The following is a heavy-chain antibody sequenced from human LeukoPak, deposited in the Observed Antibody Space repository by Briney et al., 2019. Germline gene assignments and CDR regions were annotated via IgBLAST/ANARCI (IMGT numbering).Heavy chain of an antibody. CDR3: ASGYSSSWYGYYYYMDV. V-gene: IGHV1-69*04. CDR2: IIPILGIA. Sequence: GASVKVSCKASGGTFSSYAISWVRQAPGQGLEWMGRIIPILGIANYAQKFQGRVTITADKSTSTAYMELSSLRSEDTAVYYCASGYSSSWYGYYYYMDVWGKGTTVTVSS. CDR1: GGTFSSYA. D-gene: IGHD6-13*01. J-gene: IGHJ6*03.